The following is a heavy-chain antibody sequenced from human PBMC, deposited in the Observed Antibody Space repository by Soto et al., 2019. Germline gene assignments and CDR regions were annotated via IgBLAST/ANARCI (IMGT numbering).Heavy chain of an antibody. CDR2: IIPIFGTA. V-gene: IGHV1-69*13. Sequence: SVKVSCKASGGTFSSYAISWVRQAPGQGLEWMGGIIPIFGTANYAQKFQGRVTITADESTSTAYMELSSLRSEDTAVYYCARDAGDYYSNNWFDPWGQGTLVTVSS. CDR1: GGTFSSYA. CDR3: ARDAGDYYSNNWFDP. D-gene: IGHD2-21*02. J-gene: IGHJ5*02.